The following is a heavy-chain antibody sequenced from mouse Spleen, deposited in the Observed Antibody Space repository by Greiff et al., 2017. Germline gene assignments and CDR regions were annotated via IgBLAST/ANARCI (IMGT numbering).Heavy chain of an antibody. CDR2: INPSSGYT. Sequence: QVQLQQSGAELARPGASVKMSCKASGYTFTSYTMHWVKQRPGQGLEWIGYINPSSGYTKYNQKFKDKATLTADKSSSTAYMQLSSLTSEDSAVYYCARLSWDGDYFDYWGQGTTLTVSS. CDR1: GYTFTSYT. V-gene: IGHV1-4*01. J-gene: IGHJ2*01. CDR3: ARLSWDGDYFDY. D-gene: IGHD4-1*01.